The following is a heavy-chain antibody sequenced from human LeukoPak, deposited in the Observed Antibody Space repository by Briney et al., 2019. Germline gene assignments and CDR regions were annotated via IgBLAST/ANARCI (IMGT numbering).Heavy chain of an antibody. CDR2: IYCSGST. J-gene: IGHJ5*02. CDR1: GGSISSGGYY. Sequence: SQTLSLTCTVSGGSISSGGYYWSWIRQHPGKGLEWIGYIYCSGSTYYNPSLKSRVTISVDTSKNQFSLKLSSVTAADTAVYYCARRIFGVVISQNWFDPWGQGTLVTVSS. D-gene: IGHD3-3*01. V-gene: IGHV4-31*03. CDR3: ARRIFGVVISQNWFDP.